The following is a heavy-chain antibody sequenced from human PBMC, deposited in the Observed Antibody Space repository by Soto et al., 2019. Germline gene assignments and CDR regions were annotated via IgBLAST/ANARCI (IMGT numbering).Heavy chain of an antibody. D-gene: IGHD6-13*01. Sequence: LSLTCTVSGGSISSYYWSWIRQPPGKGLEWIEYIYYSGSTNYNPSLKSRVTISVDTSKNQFSLKLSSVTAADTAVYYCARASNPGIAAAGWFDPWGQGTLVTVS. V-gene: IGHV4-59*01. CDR1: GGSISSYY. J-gene: IGHJ5*02. CDR3: ARASNPGIAAAGWFDP. CDR2: IYYSGST.